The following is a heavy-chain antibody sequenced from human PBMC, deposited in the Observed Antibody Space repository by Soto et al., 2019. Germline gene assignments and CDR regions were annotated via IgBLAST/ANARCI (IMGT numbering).Heavy chain of an antibody. D-gene: IGHD2-2*01. J-gene: IGHJ4*02. CDR2: ISAGRSVT. CDR3: AKAPCGIVVAPTTIAY. Sequence: LRLSCAASGFPFSSCAMTWVRQAPGKGLEWVSSISAGRSVTYYADSVKGRFTISRDNSRATLYLQMESLRAEDTAVYYCAKAPCGIVVAPTTIAYWGQGTMVAVST. V-gene: IGHV3-23*01. CDR1: GFPFSSCA.